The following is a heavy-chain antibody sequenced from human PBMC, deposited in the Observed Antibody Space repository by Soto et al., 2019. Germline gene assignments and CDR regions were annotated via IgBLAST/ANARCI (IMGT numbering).Heavy chain of an antibody. Sequence: ASVKVSCKVSGYTLTELSMHWVRQAPGKGLEWMGGFNPENGETIYAQKFQGRVTMTGDTSTDTAYMELSRLKSEDTAVYYCAGDRGYSSGWYEYWGQGTLVTVSS. CDR2: FNPENGET. CDR3: AGDRGYSSGWYEY. CDR1: GYTLTELS. J-gene: IGHJ4*02. V-gene: IGHV1-24*01. D-gene: IGHD6-19*01.